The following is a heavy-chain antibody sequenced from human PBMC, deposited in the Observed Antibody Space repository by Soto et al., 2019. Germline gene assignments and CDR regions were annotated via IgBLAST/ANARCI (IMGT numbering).Heavy chain of an antibody. CDR1: GYSFTSYY. Sequence: QVQLVQPGAEVKKPGASVKISCKASGYSFTSYYIHWVRQAPGQGLEWMGMINPSGGGTTYAQKFQVRVTMTGDTSTSTVYMELSSLGSEDTAVYYCARDNGVFFYGMDVWGQGTTVTV. D-gene: IGHD2-8*01. J-gene: IGHJ6*02. CDR2: INPSGGGT. CDR3: ARDNGVFFYGMDV. V-gene: IGHV1-46*01.